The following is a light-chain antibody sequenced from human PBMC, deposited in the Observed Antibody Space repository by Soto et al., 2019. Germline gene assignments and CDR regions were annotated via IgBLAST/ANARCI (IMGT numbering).Light chain of an antibody. Sequence: QSVLTQPASVSGSPGQSITISCTGTSGDVGGYNYVSWYQQRPGKAPKLMIYDVSNRPSGVSNRFSGSKSGNTASLTISGLQAEDEADYYCSSYTSSSTPYVFGTGTKVTVL. CDR2: DVS. V-gene: IGLV2-14*01. J-gene: IGLJ1*01. CDR3: SSYTSSSTPYV. CDR1: SGDVGGYNY.